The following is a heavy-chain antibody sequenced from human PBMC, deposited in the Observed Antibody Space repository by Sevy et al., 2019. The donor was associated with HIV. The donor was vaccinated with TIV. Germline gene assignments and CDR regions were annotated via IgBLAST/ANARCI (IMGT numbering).Heavy chain of an antibody. CDR2: ISSSSSYI. CDR1: GFTFSSYS. V-gene: IGHV3-21*01. CDR3: ARFRAIVGAPRIDY. Sequence: GGSLRLSCAASGFTFSSYSMNWVRQAPGKGLEWVSSISSSSSYIYYADSVKGRFTISRDNAKNSLYLQMNSLRAEDTAVYYCARFRAIVGAPRIDYWGQGTLVTVSS. D-gene: IGHD1-26*01. J-gene: IGHJ4*02.